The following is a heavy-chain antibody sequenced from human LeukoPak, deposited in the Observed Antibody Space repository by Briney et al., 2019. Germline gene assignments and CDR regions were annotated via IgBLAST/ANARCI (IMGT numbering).Heavy chain of an antibody. J-gene: IGHJ4*02. CDR3: ARVDDGSYTALDY. CDR1: GYTFTGYF. Sequence: ASVKVSCKASGYTFTGYFMHWVRQAPGQGLEWMGWINPNTGGTNFAQKFQGRVTMTRDTSISTFYMELSSLRSDDTAVYYCARVDDGSYTALDYWGQGTLVTVSS. V-gene: IGHV1-2*02. CDR2: INPNTGGT. D-gene: IGHD1-26*01.